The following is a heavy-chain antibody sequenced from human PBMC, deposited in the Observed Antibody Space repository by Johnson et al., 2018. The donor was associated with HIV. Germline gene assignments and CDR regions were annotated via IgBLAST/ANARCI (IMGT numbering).Heavy chain of an antibody. V-gene: IGHV3-23*04. CDR3: AKVGWELLLFWYFDL. Sequence: VQVVESGGGVVQPGRSLRLSCAASGFTFSSYAMSWVRQAPGKGLEWVSAISGSGGSTYYADSVKGRFTISRDNSTNTLYLQMNSLRAEDTAVYYCAKVGWELLLFWYFDLWGRGTLV. J-gene: IGHJ2*01. CDR2: ISGSGGST. CDR1: GFTFSSYA. D-gene: IGHD1-26*01.